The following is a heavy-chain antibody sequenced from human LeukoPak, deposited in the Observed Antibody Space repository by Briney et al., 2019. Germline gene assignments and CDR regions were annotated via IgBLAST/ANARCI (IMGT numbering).Heavy chain of an antibody. Sequence: PSETLSLTCAVSGGSISSSDWWSWVCQPPGRGLEWIGYIYYTGSTDYNPSLQSRVTIPVDSSKNQFSLKLSSVTAADTAVYYCARGLSNSPLGDYWGQGALVTVSS. D-gene: IGHD3-10*01. CDR2: IYYTGST. V-gene: IGHV4-61*01. CDR3: ARGLSNSPLGDY. J-gene: IGHJ4*02. CDR1: GGSISSSDW.